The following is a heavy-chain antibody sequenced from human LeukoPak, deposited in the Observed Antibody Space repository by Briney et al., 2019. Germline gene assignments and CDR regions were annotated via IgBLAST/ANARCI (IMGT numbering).Heavy chain of an antibody. CDR3: ARDRALRPDY. Sequence: SETLSLTCTVSGGSISSSGYYWSWIRQPAGKGLEWIGRIYTSGSTNYNPSLKSRVTMSVDTSKNQFSLKLSSVTAADTAVYYCARDRALRPDYWGQGTLVTVSS. V-gene: IGHV4-61*02. J-gene: IGHJ4*02. CDR1: GGSISSSGYY. CDR2: IYTSGST. D-gene: IGHD3-10*01.